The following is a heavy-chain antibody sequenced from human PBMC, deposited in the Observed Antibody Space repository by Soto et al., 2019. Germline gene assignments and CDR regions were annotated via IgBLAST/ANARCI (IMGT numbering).Heavy chain of an antibody. CDR1: GYGFSTYD. V-gene: IGHV1-18*04. Sequence: VASVKVSCKASGYGFSTYDISWLRQAPGQGPEWMGRISPKNGNTNYAQNFQDRVTMTADTSSSTAYMELRGLRSDDTAKYYCATSYDSGFDPWGQGTLVTVSS. D-gene: IGHD3-3*01. CDR3: ATSYDSGFDP. CDR2: ISPKNGNT. J-gene: IGHJ5*02.